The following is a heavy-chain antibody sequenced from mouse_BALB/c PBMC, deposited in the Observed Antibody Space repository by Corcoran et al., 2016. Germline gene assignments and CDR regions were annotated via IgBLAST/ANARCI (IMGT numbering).Heavy chain of an antibody. V-gene: IGHV1-9*01. CDR1: GYTFSSYW. Sequence: QVQLQQSGAELMKPGASVKISCKATGYTFSSYWIEWVKQRPGHGLEWIGEILPGSGSTNYNEKFKGKATFTADTSSNTAYMQLSSLTSEDSAVYYCARPPKYGNYWGQGTLVTVSA. CDR3: ARPPKYGNY. J-gene: IGHJ3*01. CDR2: ILPGSGST. D-gene: IGHD2-10*02.